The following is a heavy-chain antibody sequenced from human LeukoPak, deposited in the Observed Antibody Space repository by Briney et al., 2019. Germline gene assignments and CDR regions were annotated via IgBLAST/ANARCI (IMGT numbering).Heavy chain of an antibody. V-gene: IGHV3-33*01. Sequence: GGSVRLSCAASRFTFSNYGMHWVRQAPGKGLEWVALIWFDGSNEHYADSVKGRFTVSRDNSRNTMYLQMNSLRAEDTGVYYCARDSLEWLSSLNGMDVWGQGTTVTVYS. CDR1: RFTFSNYG. CDR2: IWFDGSNE. D-gene: IGHD3-3*01. J-gene: IGHJ6*02. CDR3: ARDSLEWLSSLNGMDV.